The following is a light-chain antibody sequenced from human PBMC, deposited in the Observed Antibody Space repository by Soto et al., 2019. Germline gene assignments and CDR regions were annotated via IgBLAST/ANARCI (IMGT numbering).Light chain of an antibody. CDR3: QQADTFPFP. V-gene: IGKV1-12*01. J-gene: IGKJ3*01. Sequence: IQMTQSPSSVSASVGDRVTITCRASQDISSLLAWYHHKPGKAPKLLIYAATTLQSGVPSRFSGSESGTEFTLTISSLQPDDFATYYCQQADTFPFPFGPGTKVDMK. CDR1: QDISSL. CDR2: AAT.